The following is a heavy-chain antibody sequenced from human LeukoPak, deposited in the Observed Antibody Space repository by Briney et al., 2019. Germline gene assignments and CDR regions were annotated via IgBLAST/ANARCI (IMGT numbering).Heavy chain of an antibody. V-gene: IGHV3-23*01. D-gene: IGHD6-13*01. CDR3: AKGGSRGSSWLDDWFDS. CDR2: ISGRDGTV. J-gene: IGHJ5*01. CDR1: ESNLVIHA. Sequence: PGGSLRLSCAASESNLVIHAMSWVRQAPGKGLEWVAGISGRDGTVHFADSVTGRFSISRDDSKNTVFLHMRSLKGDDTAVYYCAKGGSRGSSWLDDWFDSWGQGALVTVSS.